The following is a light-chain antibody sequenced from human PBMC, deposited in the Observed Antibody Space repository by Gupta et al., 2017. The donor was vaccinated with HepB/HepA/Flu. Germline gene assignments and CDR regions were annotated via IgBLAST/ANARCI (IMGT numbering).Light chain of an antibody. CDR3: MQGTQPVT. J-gene: IGKJ5*01. CDR1: QRFVNTEGNTY. CDR2: KVS. V-gene: IGKV2-30*01. Sequence: DVVMTQSPLSLPVTLGPPASISCRSSQRFVNTEGNTYLDWFHQRPGHSARRLMFKVSNRDSGVPDRFSGSGSGTLFTLEISRVEAEDVGLYYCMQGTQPVTFGQGTRLE.